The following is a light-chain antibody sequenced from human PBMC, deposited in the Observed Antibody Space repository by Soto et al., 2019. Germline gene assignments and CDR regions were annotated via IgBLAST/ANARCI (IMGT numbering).Light chain of an antibody. CDR3: SSYTSSNTLEV. V-gene: IGLV2-14*01. CDR1: SSDVGGSNY. CDR2: EVN. J-gene: IGLJ1*01. Sequence: QSALIQPASVSGSPGQSITITCTGTSSDVGGSNYVSWYQHHPHRAPKLLIYEVNYRPSGVSHCFSGSKSGNTASLTISGLQAEDEADYYCSSYTSSNTLEVFGFGTKLTVL.